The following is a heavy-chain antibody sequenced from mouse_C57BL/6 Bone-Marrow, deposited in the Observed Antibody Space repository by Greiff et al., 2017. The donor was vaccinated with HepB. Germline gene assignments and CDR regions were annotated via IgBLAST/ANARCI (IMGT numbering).Heavy chain of an antibody. CDR2: IHPNSGGT. Sequence: VQLQQPGAELVKPGASVKLSCKASGYTFTSYWMHWVKQRPGQGLEWIGMIHPNSGGTNYNEKFKSKATLTVDKSSSTAYMQLSSLTSEDSAVYYCARLTMRYFDYWGQGTTLTVSS. CDR3: ARLTMRYFDY. CDR1: GYTFTSYW. J-gene: IGHJ2*01. V-gene: IGHV1-64*01. D-gene: IGHD2-4*01.